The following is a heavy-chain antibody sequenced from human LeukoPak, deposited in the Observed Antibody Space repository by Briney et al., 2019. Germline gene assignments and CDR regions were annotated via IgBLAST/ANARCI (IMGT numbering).Heavy chain of an antibody. Sequence: ASVKVSCKASVYTFTSYGISWVRQARGQGLEGMGWISAYNGNTKYAQKIQCRVTMATDTSTSTAYMELRRLRSDDTAVYYSARDSEKIVVPAALYYYYYYMDVWGKGNTVTVSS. V-gene: IGHV1-18*01. CDR2: ISAYNGNT. D-gene: IGHD2-2*01. J-gene: IGHJ6*03. CDR3: ARDSEKIVVPAALYYYYYYMDV. CDR1: VYTFTSYG.